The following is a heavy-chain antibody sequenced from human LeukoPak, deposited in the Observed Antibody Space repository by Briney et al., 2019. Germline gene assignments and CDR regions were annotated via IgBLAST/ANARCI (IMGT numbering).Heavy chain of an antibody. CDR3: ARVALGDFDWTGGNWFDP. CDR2: IYYSGST. J-gene: IGHJ5*02. V-gene: IGHV4-59*01. CDR1: GGSISSYY. D-gene: IGHD3-9*01. Sequence: ESGPTLVKPSETLSLTCTVSGGSISSYYWSWIRQPPGKGLEWIGYIYYSGSTNYNPSLKSRVTISVDTSKNQFSLKLSSVTAADTAVYYCARVALGDFDWTGGNWFDPWGQGTLVTVSS.